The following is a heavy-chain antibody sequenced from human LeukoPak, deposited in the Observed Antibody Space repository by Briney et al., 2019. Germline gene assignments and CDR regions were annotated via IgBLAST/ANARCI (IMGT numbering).Heavy chain of an antibody. D-gene: IGHD3-22*01. CDR3: ARHEYYYDSSGYKGVDY. J-gene: IGHJ4*02. CDR1: GYSFTNYW. V-gene: IGHV5-10-1*01. Sequence: GESLKISYKGSGYSFTNYWISWVRQMPGKGLEWMGKIDPSDSYTNYSPSFQGHVTISADKSISTAYLQWSSLQASDTAMYYCARHEYYYDSSGYKGVDYWGQGTLVTVSS. CDR2: IDPSDSYT.